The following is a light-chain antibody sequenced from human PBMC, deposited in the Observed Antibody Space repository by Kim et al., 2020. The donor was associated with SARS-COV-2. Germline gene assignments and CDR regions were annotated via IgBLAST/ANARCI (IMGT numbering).Light chain of an antibody. CDR1: KMGEKY. Sequence: SYELTQPPSVSVSPGQTASIPCSGDKMGEKYACWYQQKPGQSPVLVIYQDSERPSGIPERFSGSNSGNTATLTISGTQAMDEAYYYCQAWDRGTAVFGGGTQLTVL. J-gene: IGLJ3*02. CDR2: QDS. V-gene: IGLV3-1*01. CDR3: QAWDRGTAV.